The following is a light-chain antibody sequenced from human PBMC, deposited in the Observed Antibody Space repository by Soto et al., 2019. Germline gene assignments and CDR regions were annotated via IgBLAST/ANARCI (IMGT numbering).Light chain of an antibody. CDR2: AAT. V-gene: IGKV1-39*01. CDR1: QSISSY. J-gene: IGKJ1*01. Sequence: DIQMTQSPSSLSASVGDGVTITCRASQSISSYLNWYQQTPGTAPKLLIYAATSLQSGVPSRFSGSGSGTDFTLTISSLQPEDFAIYYCQQSYSTPWTFGQGTKVEIK. CDR3: QQSYSTPWT.